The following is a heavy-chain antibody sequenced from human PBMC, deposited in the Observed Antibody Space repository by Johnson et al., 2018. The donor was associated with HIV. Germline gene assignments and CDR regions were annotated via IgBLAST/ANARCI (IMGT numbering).Heavy chain of an antibody. CDR3: ARGFAGSGWYYHRPVGAFEI. Sequence: VQLVESGGGLIQPGGSLRLSCAASGFTVSSNYMSWVRQAPGKGLEWVSVIYSGGSTFYADSVKGRFTISRDISNNSLYLQMNGLRAEDTAVYYCARGFAGSGWYYHRPVGAFEIWGQGTMVTVSS. J-gene: IGHJ3*02. CDR1: GFTVSSNY. D-gene: IGHD6-19*01. V-gene: IGHV3-53*01. CDR2: IYSGGST.